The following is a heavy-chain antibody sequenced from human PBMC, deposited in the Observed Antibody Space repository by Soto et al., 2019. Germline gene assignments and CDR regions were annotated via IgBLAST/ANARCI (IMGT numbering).Heavy chain of an antibody. CDR3: ARPSSGQYYFDY. CDR1: GYTFTSYY. J-gene: IGHJ4*02. D-gene: IGHD6-19*01. Sequence: QVQLVQSGAEVKKPGASVKVSCKASGYTFTSYYMHWVRQAPGQGLEWLGIINPSGGSTSYAQKFQGRVTMTRDTSTSTVYMELSSLRSEDTAVYYCARPSSGQYYFDYWGQGTLVTVSS. CDR2: INPSGGST. V-gene: IGHV1-46*01.